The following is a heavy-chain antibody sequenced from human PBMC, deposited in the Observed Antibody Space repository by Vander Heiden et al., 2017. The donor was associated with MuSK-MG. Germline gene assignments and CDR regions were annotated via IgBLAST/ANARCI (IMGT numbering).Heavy chain of an antibody. CDR2: INHSGST. D-gene: IGHD3-3*01. CDR3: ARGFGVVPGEYFDY. V-gene: IGHV4-34*01. J-gene: IGHJ4*02. CDR1: GGSFSGYY. Sequence: QLQLQQWGAGLLKPSETLSLTCAVYGGSFSGYYWSWIRQPPGKGLEWIGEINHSGSTNYNPSLKSRVTISVDTSKNQFSLKLSSVTAADTAVYYCARGFGVVPGEYFDYWGQGTLVTVSS.